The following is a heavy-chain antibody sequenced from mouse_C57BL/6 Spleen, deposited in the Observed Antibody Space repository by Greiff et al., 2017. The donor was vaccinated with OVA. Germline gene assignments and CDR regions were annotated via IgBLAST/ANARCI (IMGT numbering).Heavy chain of an antibody. CDR2: IDPSDSYT. V-gene: IGHV1-69*01. D-gene: IGHD1-1*02. CDR1: GYTFTSYW. J-gene: IGHJ2*01. Sequence: VKLQQPGAELVMPGASVKLSCKASGYTFTSYWMHWVKQRPGQGLEWIGEIDPSDSYTNYNQKFKGKSTLTVDKSSSTAYMQLSSLTSEDSAVYYCARLGNSFDYWGQGTTLTVSS. CDR3: ARLGNSFDY.